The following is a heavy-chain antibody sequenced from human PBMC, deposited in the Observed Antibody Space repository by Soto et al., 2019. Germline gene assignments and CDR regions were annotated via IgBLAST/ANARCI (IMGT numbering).Heavy chain of an antibody. CDR2: IIPILGIA. J-gene: IGHJ5*02. CDR1: GGTFSSYT. Sequence: ASVKVSCKASGGTFSSYTISWVRQAPGQGLEWMGRIIPILGIANYAQKFQGRVTITADKSTSTAYMELSSLRSEDTAVYYCARSIPLYSSSWPRGFDPWGQGTLVTVSS. V-gene: IGHV1-69*02. CDR3: ARSIPLYSSSWPRGFDP. D-gene: IGHD6-13*01.